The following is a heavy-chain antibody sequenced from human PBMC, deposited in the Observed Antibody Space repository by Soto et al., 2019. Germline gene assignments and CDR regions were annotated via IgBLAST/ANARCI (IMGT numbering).Heavy chain of an antibody. CDR2: INPNSGGT. D-gene: IGHD2-15*01. V-gene: IGHV1-2*04. CDR3: ARGGVVVVAATQNWFDP. J-gene: IGHJ5*02. Sequence: ASVKVSCKASGYTFTGYYMHWVRQAPGQGLEWMGWINPNSGGTNYAQKFQGWVTMTRDTSISTAYMELSRLRSDDTAVYYCARGGVVVVAATQNWFDPSGQGTLVTVSS. CDR1: GYTFTGYY.